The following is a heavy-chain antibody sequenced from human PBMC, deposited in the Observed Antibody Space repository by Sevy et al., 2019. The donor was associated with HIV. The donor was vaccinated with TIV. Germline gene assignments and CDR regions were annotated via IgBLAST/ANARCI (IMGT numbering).Heavy chain of an antibody. D-gene: IGHD2-2*01. J-gene: IGHJ5*02. Sequence: GGSLRLSCAASGFTFSSYAMSWVRQAPGKGLEWVSVISGSGGSTYYADSVKGRFTISRDNSKNTLYLQMNSLRAEDTAVYYCAKLIRPCSSTSCTKPEIDPWGQGTLVTVSS. V-gene: IGHV3-23*01. CDR1: GFTFSSYA. CDR2: ISGSGGST. CDR3: AKLIRPCSSTSCTKPEIDP.